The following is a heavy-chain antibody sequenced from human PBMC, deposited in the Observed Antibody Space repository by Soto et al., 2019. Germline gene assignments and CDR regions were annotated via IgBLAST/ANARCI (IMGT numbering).Heavy chain of an antibody. V-gene: IGHV1-69*01. CDR2: IVPLSDRT. CDR3: ARKSGRDCHSGGGCFSLDV. CDR1: GETLNSNP. J-gene: IGHJ4*02. Sequence: QVQLVQSGAEVKKPGSSLKVSCKVFGETLNSNPIGWVRQAPGQGLEWVGGIVPLSDRTNNAQELQGRVTATADGSTSTVDMELSNLKSDDTAVYYCARKSGRDCHSGGGCFSLDVWGQGSLITVSS. D-gene: IGHD2-15*01.